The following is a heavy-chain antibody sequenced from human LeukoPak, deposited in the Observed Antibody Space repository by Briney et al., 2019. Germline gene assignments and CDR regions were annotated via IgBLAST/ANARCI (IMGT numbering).Heavy chain of an antibody. CDR1: GDSVSSNSAA. V-gene: IGHV6-1*01. D-gene: IGHD3-3*01. J-gene: IGHJ4*02. CDR3: ARSKFLRFLEPFDY. CDR2: TYYRSKWYD. Sequence: SQTLSLTCALSGDSVSSNSAAWTWIRQSPSRGLEWLGRTYYRSKWYDDYAVSVKSRITISPDTSKNQFSLQLNSVTPEDTAVYYCARSKFLRFLEPFDYWGQGTLVTVSS.